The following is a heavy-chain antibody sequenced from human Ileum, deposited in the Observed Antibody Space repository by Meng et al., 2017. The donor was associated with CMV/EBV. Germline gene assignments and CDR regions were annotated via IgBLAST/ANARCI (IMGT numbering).Heavy chain of an antibody. Sequence: QLQRKESGPGMVKPSETLSLTCTVSGGSISSSLYYWGWIRQPTGKGLEWIGTISYSGTAFYNLSLKSRVAISIDTSKFQFSLKLSSVTATDTAVYYCARDSTYPSGLDYWGQGTLVTVSS. V-gene: IGHV4-39*07. D-gene: IGHD3-10*01. CDR1: GGSISSSLYY. CDR3: ARDSTYPSGLDY. J-gene: IGHJ4*02. CDR2: ISYSGTA.